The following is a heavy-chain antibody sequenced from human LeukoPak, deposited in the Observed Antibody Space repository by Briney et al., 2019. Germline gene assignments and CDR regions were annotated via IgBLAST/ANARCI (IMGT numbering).Heavy chain of an antibody. CDR3: ARGLAGGGVFDY. Sequence: SETLSLTCAVYGGSFSGFYWNWIRQPPGKGLEWIGVINHSGSTTYNPSLKSRVTMSVDTSKNQFSLKLSSVTAADTAVYYCARGLAGGGVFDYWGQGTLVTVSS. D-gene: IGHD3-16*01. CDR1: GGSFSGFY. J-gene: IGHJ4*02. CDR2: INHSGST. V-gene: IGHV4-34*01.